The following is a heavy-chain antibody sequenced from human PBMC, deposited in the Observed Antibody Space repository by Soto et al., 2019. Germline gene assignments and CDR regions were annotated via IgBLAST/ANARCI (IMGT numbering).Heavy chain of an antibody. Sequence: SETLSLTCTVSGASITGSSYWSWIRQPAGKGLEWIGRFSLSGTTNYNPSLRSRVTMSADVSKNQFSLRLTPVTAADTALYYCARGMTPPGAPAWYYFDSWGQGTLVTVSS. CDR2: FSLSGTT. CDR1: GASITGSSY. D-gene: IGHD2-8*02. V-gene: IGHV4-4*07. CDR3: ARGMTPPGAPAWYYFDS. J-gene: IGHJ4*02.